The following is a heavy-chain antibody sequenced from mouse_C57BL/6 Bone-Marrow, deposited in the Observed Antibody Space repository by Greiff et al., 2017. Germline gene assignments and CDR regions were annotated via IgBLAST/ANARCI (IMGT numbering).Heavy chain of an antibody. CDR3: ATRSRRGYFDV. J-gene: IGHJ1*03. CDR2: IYPRSGNT. Sequence: QVQLKQSGAELARPGASVKLSCKASGYTFTSYGISWVKQRTGQGLEWIGEIYPRSGNTYYNEKFKGKATLTADKSSSTAYMELRSLTSEDSAVYFCATRSRRGYFDVWGTGTTVTVSS. CDR1: GYTFTSYG. V-gene: IGHV1-81*01. D-gene: IGHD3-3*01.